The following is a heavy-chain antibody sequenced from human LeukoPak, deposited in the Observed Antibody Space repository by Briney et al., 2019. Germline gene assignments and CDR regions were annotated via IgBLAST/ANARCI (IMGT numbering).Heavy chain of an antibody. J-gene: IGHJ4*02. CDR3: ARGLVLMGRRPSYFDY. CDR2: ISYDGSNK. Sequence: PGRSLRLSCAASGFTFSSYAMHWVRQAPGKGLEWVAVISYDGSNKYYADSVKGRFTISRDNSKNTLYLQMNSLRAEDTAVYYCARGLVLMGRRPSYFDYWGRGTLVTVSS. V-gene: IGHV3-30-3*01. D-gene: IGHD2-8*01. CDR1: GFTFSSYA.